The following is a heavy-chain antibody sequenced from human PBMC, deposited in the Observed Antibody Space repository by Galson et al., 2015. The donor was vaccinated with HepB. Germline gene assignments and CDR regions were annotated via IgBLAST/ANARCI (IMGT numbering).Heavy chain of an antibody. CDR1: GGTFSSYA. CDR2: IIPIFGTA. J-gene: IGHJ6*02. Sequence: SVKVSCKASGGTFSSYAISWVRQAPGQGLEWMGGIIPIFGTANYAQKFQGRVTITADESTSTAYMELSSLRSEDTAVYYCASTVVTPPYYYYGMDVWGQGTTVTVSS. V-gene: IGHV1-69*13. D-gene: IGHD4-23*01. CDR3: ASTVVTPPYYYYGMDV.